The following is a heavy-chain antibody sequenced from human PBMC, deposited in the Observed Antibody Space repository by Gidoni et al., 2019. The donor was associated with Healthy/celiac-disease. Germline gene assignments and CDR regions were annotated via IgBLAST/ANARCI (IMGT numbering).Heavy chain of an antibody. Sequence: EVQLVQSGAEVKKPGESLRISCKGSGYSFTSYWISWVRQMPGKGLEWMGRIDPSDSYTNYSPSFQGHVTISADKSISTAYLQWSSLKASDTAMYYCARLDMVRELGSYYYYYGMDVWGQGTTVTVSS. V-gene: IGHV5-10-1*03. CDR1: GYSFTSYW. CDR3: ARLDMVRELGSYYYYYGMDV. J-gene: IGHJ6*02. D-gene: IGHD3-10*01. CDR2: IDPSDSYT.